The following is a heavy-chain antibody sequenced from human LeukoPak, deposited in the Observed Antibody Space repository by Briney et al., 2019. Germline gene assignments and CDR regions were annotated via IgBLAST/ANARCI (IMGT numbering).Heavy chain of an antibody. CDR3: AGVYSSSGDYFDY. D-gene: IGHD6-6*01. Sequence: PSETLSLTCTVSGGSISSYYWSWIRQPPGKGLEWIGYIYYSGSTNYNPSLKSRVTISVDTSKNQFSLKLSSVTAADTAVYYCAGVYSSSGDYFDYWGQGTLVTVSS. V-gene: IGHV4-59*01. J-gene: IGHJ4*02. CDR1: GGSISSYY. CDR2: IYYSGST.